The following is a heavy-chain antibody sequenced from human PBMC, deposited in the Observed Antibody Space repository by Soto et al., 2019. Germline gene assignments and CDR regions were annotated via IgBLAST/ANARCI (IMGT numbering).Heavy chain of an antibody. CDR2: INAGNGNT. V-gene: IGHV1-3*01. CDR1: GYTFTSYA. Sequence: ASVKVSCKASGYTFTSYAMHWVRQAPGQRLEWMGWINAGNGNTKYSQKFQGRVTITRDTSASTAYMELSSLRSEDTAVYYCARERWDIVVVPAATLYYYYGMEVWGQGTTVTVS. CDR3: ARERWDIVVVPAATLYYYYGMEV. J-gene: IGHJ6*02. D-gene: IGHD2-2*01.